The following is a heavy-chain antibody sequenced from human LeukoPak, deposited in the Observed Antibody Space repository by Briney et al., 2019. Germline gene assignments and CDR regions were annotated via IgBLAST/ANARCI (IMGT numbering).Heavy chain of an antibody. CDR2: ISGSGSNT. CDR3: ATDQLYSTGVYYFDY. J-gene: IGHJ4*02. D-gene: IGHD2-8*02. V-gene: IGHV3-23*01. Sequence: GGSLRLSCAASGFTFNSYAMSWVRQAPEKGLEWVSTISGSGSNTYYADSVKGRFTISRDSSKNTLYLQMNSLRADDTAVYYCATDQLYSTGVYYFDYWGQGTLVTVSS. CDR1: GFTFNSYA.